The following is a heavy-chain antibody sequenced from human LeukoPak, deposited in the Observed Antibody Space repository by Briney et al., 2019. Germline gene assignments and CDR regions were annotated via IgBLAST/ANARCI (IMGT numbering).Heavy chain of an antibody. CDR2: ISSISSFI. D-gene: IGHD3-10*01. J-gene: IGHJ4*02. CDR3: ARDMRAAYGSGTYSYYFDY. CDR1: GSTFSSYS. V-gene: IGHV3-21*01. Sequence: PGGSLRLSCAASGSTFSSYSMNWVRQAPGKGLEWVSSISSISSFINYADSVKGRFTISRDNAKNSLYLEMNSLRAEDTAVYYCARDMRAAYGSGTYSYYFDYWGQGTLVTVSS.